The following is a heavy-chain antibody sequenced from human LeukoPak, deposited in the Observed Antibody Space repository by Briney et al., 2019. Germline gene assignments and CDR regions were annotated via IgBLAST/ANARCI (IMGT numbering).Heavy chain of an antibody. CDR3: ARSYYYDSSGYGCDY. J-gene: IGHJ4*02. CDR1: GFNFSRSW. Sequence: GGSLRLSCAASGFNFSRSWMSWARQAPGKGLEWVANIKQDTSEKYYVESVKGRFTISRDNAKNSLYLQMNSLRAEDTAVYYCARSYYYDSSGYGCDYWGQGTLVTVSS. CDR2: IKQDTSEK. V-gene: IGHV3-7*01. D-gene: IGHD3-22*01.